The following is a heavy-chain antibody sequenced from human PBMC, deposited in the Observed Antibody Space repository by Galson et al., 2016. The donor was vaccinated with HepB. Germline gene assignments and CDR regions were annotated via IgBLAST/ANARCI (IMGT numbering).Heavy chain of an antibody. V-gene: IGHV3-23*01. CDR2: ISGSGGST. CDR1: GFTFSSYA. J-gene: IGHJ2*01. D-gene: IGHD3-22*01. Sequence: SLRLSCAASGFTFSSYAMSWVRQAPGKGLEWVSGISGSGGSTNYGDSVRGRFTISRDNSKNTLYLQMNSLRAEDTAVYYCAKDYYDSSGYRSYWYFDLWGRGTLVTVSS. CDR3: AKDYYDSSGYRSYWYFDL.